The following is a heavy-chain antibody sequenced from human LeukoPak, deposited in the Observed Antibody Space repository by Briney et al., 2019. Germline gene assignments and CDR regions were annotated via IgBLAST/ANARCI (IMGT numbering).Heavy chain of an antibody. V-gene: IGHV3-23*01. CDR2: ISGSGGST. Sequence: PGGPLRLSCAASGFTFSSYAMSWVRQAPGKGLEWVSAISGSGGSTYYADSVKGRFTISRDNSKNTLYLQMNSLRAEDTAVYYCAKEVLAAAGTFNSGMDVWGQGTTVTVSS. CDR3: AKEVLAAAGTFNSGMDV. D-gene: IGHD6-13*01. CDR1: GFTFSSYA. J-gene: IGHJ6*02.